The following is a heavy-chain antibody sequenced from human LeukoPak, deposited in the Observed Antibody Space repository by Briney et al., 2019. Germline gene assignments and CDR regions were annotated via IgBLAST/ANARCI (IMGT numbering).Heavy chain of an antibody. D-gene: IGHD3-10*01. CDR2: INNDGSYT. Sequence: PGGSLRLSCVASGFTFSGAWMHWVRQAPGKGLVWVSRINNDGSYTKYAVSVKGRLTISRGNAKNTLYLQMNNLRVEDTAVYYCARVSGPGMNEYFHLWGQGTLVTVSS. CDR3: ARVSGPGMNEYFHL. CDR1: GFTFSGAW. V-gene: IGHV3-74*01. J-gene: IGHJ1*01.